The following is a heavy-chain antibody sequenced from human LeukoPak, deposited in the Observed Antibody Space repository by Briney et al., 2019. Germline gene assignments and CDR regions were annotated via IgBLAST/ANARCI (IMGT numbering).Heavy chain of an antibody. CDR2: ISGSGGST. Sequence: GGSLRLSCEASGFTFSSYAMSWVRQAPGKGLEWVSAISGSGGSTYYADSVKGRFTISRDNSKNTLYLQMNSLRAEDTAVYYCAKERYCSSTSCLTHFDYWGQGTLVTVSS. J-gene: IGHJ4*02. CDR3: AKERYCSSTSCLTHFDY. D-gene: IGHD2-2*01. CDR1: GFTFSSYA. V-gene: IGHV3-23*01.